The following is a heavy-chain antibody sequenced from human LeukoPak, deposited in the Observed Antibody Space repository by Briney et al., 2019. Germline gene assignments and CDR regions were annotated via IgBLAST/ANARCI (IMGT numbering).Heavy chain of an antibody. J-gene: IGHJ5*02. D-gene: IGHD4-23*01. V-gene: IGHV1-24*01. CDR1: GYTLTELS. CDR2: FDPEDGET. CDR3: ARDMGTVVTHWFDP. Sequence: ASVKVSCKVSGYTLTELSMHWVRQAPGKGLEWMGGFDPEDGETIYAQKFQGRVTMTEDTSTDTAYMELSSLRSEDTAVYYCARDMGTVVTHWFDPWGQGTLVTVSS.